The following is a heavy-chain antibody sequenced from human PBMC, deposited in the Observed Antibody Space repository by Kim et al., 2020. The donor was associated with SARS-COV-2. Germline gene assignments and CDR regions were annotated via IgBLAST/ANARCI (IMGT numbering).Heavy chain of an antibody. CDR1: GFTFSDND. Sequence: GGSLRLSCVASGFTFSDNDMDWVRQAPGKGLEWVGRIRSKANSKTTAYAARGKCTFTGANADPTNSLEMQMDRPNPEATYLYYCCTRHRVLVSWGHGT. CDR2: IRSKANSKTT. J-gene: IGHJ4*01. V-gene: IGHV3-72*01. D-gene: IGHD1-1*01. CDR3: CTRHRVLVS.